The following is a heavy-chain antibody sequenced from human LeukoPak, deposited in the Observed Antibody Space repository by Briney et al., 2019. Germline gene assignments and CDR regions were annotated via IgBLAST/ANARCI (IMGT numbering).Heavy chain of an antibody. CDR3: ARITFGGVIDPSVGDY. J-gene: IGHJ4*02. CDR2: INPNSGGT. D-gene: IGHD3-16*02. Sequence: ASVKVSCKASGYTFTGYYMHWVRQAPGQGLEWMGWINPNSGGTDYAQKFQGRVTMTRDTSISTAYMELSRLRSDDTAVYYCARITFGGVIDPSVGDYWGQGTLVTVSS. CDR1: GYTFTGYY. V-gene: IGHV1-2*02.